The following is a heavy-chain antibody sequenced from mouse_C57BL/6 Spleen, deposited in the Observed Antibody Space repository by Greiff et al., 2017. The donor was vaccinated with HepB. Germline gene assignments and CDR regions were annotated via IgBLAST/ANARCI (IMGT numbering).Heavy chain of an antibody. D-gene: IGHD1-3*01. CDR1: GFTFTDYY. J-gene: IGHJ4*01. CDR2: IRNKANGYTT. CDR3: ARPRLVDYAMDY. Sequence: EVQLQESGGGLVQPGGSLSLSCAASGFTFTDYYMSWVRQPPGKALEWLGFIRNKANGYTTEYSASVKGRFTISRDNSQSILYLQMNALRAEDSATYYCARPRLVDYAMDYWGQGTSVTVSS. V-gene: IGHV7-3*01.